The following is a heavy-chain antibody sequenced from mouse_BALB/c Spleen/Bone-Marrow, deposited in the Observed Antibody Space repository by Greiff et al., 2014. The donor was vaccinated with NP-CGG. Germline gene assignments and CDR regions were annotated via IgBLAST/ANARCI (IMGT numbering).Heavy chain of an antibody. V-gene: IGHV1-18*01. Sequence: VQLKESGPELVKPGASMKISCKASGYSFTGYTMNWVKQSHGKNLEWIGLINPYNGGTTYNQRFKGKATLTVDKSSSTAYMELLSLTSEDSAVYYCASYFGSSCYFDVWGAGTTVTVSS. CDR2: INPYNGGT. CDR3: ASYFGSSCYFDV. D-gene: IGHD1-1*01. CDR1: GYSFTGYT. J-gene: IGHJ1*01.